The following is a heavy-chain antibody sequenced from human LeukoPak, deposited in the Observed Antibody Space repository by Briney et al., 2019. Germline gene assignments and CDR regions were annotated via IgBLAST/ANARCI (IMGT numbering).Heavy chain of an antibody. CDR3: ARDYAIAFDY. CDR1: GFTFSTYS. CDR2: ISSTSSAI. Sequence: GGSLILSCAASGFTFSTYSMNWVRQAPGKGLEWVSYISSTSSAIYYADSVKGRFTISRDNAKSSLYLQMNSLRDEDTAVYYCARDYAIAFDYWGQGTLVTVSS. D-gene: IGHD2-21*01. V-gene: IGHV3-48*02. J-gene: IGHJ4*02.